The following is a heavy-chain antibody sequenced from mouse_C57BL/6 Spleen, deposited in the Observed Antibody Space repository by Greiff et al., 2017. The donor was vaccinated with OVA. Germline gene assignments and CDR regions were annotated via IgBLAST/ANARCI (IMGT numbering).Heavy chain of an antibody. CDR2: IWGDGST. D-gene: IGHD2-2*01. V-gene: IGHV2-3*01. J-gene: IGHJ4*01. CDR3: ARTSTMVTTEGYYYAMDY. CDR1: GFSLTSYG. Sequence: VKLQESGPGLVAPSQSLSITCTVSGFSLTSYGVSWVRQPPGKGLEWLGVIWGDGSTNYHSALISRLSISKDNSKSQVFLKLNSLQTDDTATYYCARTSTMVTTEGYYYAMDYWGQGTSVTVSS.